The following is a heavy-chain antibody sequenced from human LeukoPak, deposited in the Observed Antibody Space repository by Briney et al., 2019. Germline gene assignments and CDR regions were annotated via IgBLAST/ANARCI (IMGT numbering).Heavy chain of an antibody. J-gene: IGHJ3*01. Sequence: GGSLRLSCAASEFTFGSNWMTWVRQAPGKGLEWVANINRDGSKNHFVDSVKGRFTISRDNAKNFLYLQMNSLRAEDTAVYFCARDSSPYCGDDCYFDAFDLWGQGTMVTVSS. V-gene: IGHV3-7*03. CDR2: INRDGSKN. D-gene: IGHD2-21*02. CDR3: ARDSSPYCGDDCYFDAFDL. CDR1: EFTFGSNW.